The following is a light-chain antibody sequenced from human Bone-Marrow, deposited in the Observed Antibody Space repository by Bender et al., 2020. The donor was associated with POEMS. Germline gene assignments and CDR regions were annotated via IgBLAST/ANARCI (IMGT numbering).Light chain of an antibody. CDR3: SSWDDSLSGWV. CDR2: QVD. V-gene: IGLV2-8*01. J-gene: IGLJ3*02. Sequence: QSALTQPPSASGSPGQSVTISCTGAISDIGRYNYVSWYQQHPGRAPKLLIYQVDKRPSGVPARFSGSKSGTSASLAISDIQSEDEGDYYCSSWDDSLSGWVFGGGAKLTVL. CDR1: ISDIGRYNY.